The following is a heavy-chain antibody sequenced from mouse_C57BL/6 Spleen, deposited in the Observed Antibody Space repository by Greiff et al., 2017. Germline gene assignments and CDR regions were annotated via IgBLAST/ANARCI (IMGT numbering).Heavy chain of an antibody. CDR2: LIPNNGGT. CDR3: ARNYNYAMDY. J-gene: IGHJ4*01. Sequence: EVQLLQSGPELVKPGASVKISCKASGYTFTDYYMNWVKQSPGKSLEWIGDLIPNNGGTSYNQKFKGKATLTVDKSSSTAYMELRSLTSEDSAVYYCARNYNYAMDYWGQGTSVTVSS. D-gene: IGHD2-12*01. CDR1: GYTFTDYY. V-gene: IGHV1-26*01.